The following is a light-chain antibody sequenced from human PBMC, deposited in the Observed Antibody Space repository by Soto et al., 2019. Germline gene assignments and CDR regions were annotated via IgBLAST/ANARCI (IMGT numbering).Light chain of an antibody. J-gene: IGKJ1*01. CDR3: QQYNYWWT. CDR1: QRVSSN. Sequence: PGERATLSCRASQRVSSNLAWYQQKPGQAPRLLIYGASTRATGIPARFSGSGSGTEFTLTISSLQSEDFAVYYCQQYNYWWTFGQGTKVEIK. CDR2: GAS. V-gene: IGKV3-15*01.